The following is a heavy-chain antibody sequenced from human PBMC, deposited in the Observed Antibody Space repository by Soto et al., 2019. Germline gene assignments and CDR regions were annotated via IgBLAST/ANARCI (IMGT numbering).Heavy chain of an antibody. CDR2: IYWNDDK. D-gene: IGHD6-19*01. CDR1: GFSLITSGVG. J-gene: IGHJ5*02. CDR3: AKSGSSGWYGWFDP. Sequence: GPKLVHHTQTLTLNCIFSGFSLITSGVGVGLIRQPPGKALEWLGFIYWNDDKRYSPSLKSRLTITKDTSKNQVVLTMTNMDPVDTATYYCAKSGSSGWYGWFDPWGQGTLVTVSS. V-gene: IGHV2-5*01.